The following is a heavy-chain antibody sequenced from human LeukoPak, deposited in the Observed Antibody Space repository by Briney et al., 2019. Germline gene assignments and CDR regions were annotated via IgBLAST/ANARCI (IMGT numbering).Heavy chain of an antibody. V-gene: IGHV1-18*01. CDR2: ISAYNGNT. CDR3: ARTKAPAHYDILTGYSRGPFDY. Sequence: GASVKVSCKASGYTFTSYGISWVRQAPGQGLEWMGWISAYNGNTNYAQKLQGRVTMTTDTSTSTAYMELRSLRSDDTAVYYCARTKAPAHYDILTGYSRGPFDYWGQGTLVTVSS. J-gene: IGHJ4*02. D-gene: IGHD3-9*01. CDR1: GYTFTSYG.